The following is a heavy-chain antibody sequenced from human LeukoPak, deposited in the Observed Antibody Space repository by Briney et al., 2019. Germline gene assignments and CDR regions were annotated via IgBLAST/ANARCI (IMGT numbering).Heavy chain of an antibody. CDR1: GYSFTSYW. V-gene: IGHV5-51*01. CDR3: ATVADIVVVPAVIPSAFDY. J-gene: IGHJ4*02. Sequence: NPGESLKISCKGSGYSFTSYWIGWVRQMPGKGLEWMGITYPGDSDTRYSPSFQGQVTISADKSISTAYLQWSSLKASDTAMYYCATVADIVVVPAVIPSAFDYWGQGTLVTVSS. D-gene: IGHD2-2*02. CDR2: TYPGDSDT.